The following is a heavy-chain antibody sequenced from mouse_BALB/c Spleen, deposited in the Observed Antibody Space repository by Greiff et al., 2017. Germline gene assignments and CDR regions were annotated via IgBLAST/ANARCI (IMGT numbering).Heavy chain of an antibody. Sequence: EVKLMESGGGLVKPGGSLKLSCAASGFTFSSYTMSWVRQTPEKRLEWVATISSGGSYTYYPDSVKGRFTISRDNAKNTLYLQMSSLKSEDTAMYYCTRKGYDEGGFDYWGQGTTLTVSS. J-gene: IGHJ2*01. V-gene: IGHV5-6-4*01. D-gene: IGHD2-2*01. CDR3: TRKGYDEGGFDY. CDR2: ISSGGSYT. CDR1: GFTFSSYT.